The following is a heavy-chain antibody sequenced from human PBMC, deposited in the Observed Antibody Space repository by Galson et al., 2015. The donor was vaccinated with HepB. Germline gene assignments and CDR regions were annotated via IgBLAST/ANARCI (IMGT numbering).Heavy chain of an antibody. CDR1: GFTFDDYA. D-gene: IGHD3-10*01. CDR3: AQDLTYYYGSASYFVGMDV. Sequence: SLRLSCAASGFTFDDYAMHWVRQVPGKGLEWVSGISWNSDFTGYADSVRGRFTISRDNAKYSLYLQMNSLRAEDTALYYCAQDLTYYYGSASYFVGMDVWCPGPTVPVSS. V-gene: IGHV3-9*01. CDR2: ISWNSDFT. J-gene: IGHJ6*02.